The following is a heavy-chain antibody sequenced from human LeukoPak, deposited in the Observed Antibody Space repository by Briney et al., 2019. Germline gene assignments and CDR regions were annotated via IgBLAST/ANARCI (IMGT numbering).Heavy chain of an antibody. J-gene: IGHJ4*02. CDR3: ARSPSPYSSGWYFDY. V-gene: IGHV6-1*01. Sequence: SQTLSLTCAISGDSVSINSAAWNWIRQSPSRGLEWPVRTYQRSKWYNDYAVSVKSRITINPDISKNQFSLQLNSVTPEDTAVYYCARSPSPYSSGWYFDYWGQGTLVTVSS. CDR2: TYQRSKWYN. D-gene: IGHD6-19*01. CDR1: GDSVSINSAA.